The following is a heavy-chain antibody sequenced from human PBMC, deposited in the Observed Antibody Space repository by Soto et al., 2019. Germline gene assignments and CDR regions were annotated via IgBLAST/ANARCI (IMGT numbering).Heavy chain of an antibody. CDR3: ARGIAARRVRDYYYYGMDV. D-gene: IGHD6-6*01. J-gene: IGHJ6*02. Sequence: ASVKVSCKASGGTFSSYAISWVRQAPGQGLGWMGGIIPIFGTANYAQKFQGRVTITADESTSTAYMELSSLRSEDTAVYYCARGIAARRVRDYYYYGMDVWGQGTTVTVSS. V-gene: IGHV1-69*13. CDR1: GGTFSSYA. CDR2: IIPIFGTA.